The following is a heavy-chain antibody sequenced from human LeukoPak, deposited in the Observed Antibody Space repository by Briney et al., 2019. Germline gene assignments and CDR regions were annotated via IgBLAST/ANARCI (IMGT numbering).Heavy chain of an antibody. J-gene: IGHJ4*01. Sequence: GGSLRLSCAASGFTFENYGLSWVRQAPGKGLEWVSGINWNGGSTGYADSVKGRFTISRDNAKNSLYLQMNSPRDEDRAFFYWAGGGGGACLGGQGTLVTVSS. CDR2: INWNGGST. V-gene: IGHV3-20*04. D-gene: IGHD3-16*01. CDR3: AGGGGGACL. CDR1: GFTFENYG.